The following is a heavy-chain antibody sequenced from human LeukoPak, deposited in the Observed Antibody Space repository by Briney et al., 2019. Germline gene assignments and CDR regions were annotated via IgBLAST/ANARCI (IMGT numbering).Heavy chain of an antibody. D-gene: IGHD4-17*01. CDR2: INPSGGST. J-gene: IGHJ3*02. Sequence: ASVKVSCKASGYIFTNYYMNWVRQAPGQGLEWMGIINPSGGSTSYAQKFQGRVTMTRDMSTSTVYMELSSLRSEDTAVYYCARDGDYDAFDIWGQGTMVTVSS. CDR1: GYIFTNYY. CDR3: ARDGDYDAFDI. V-gene: IGHV1-46*01.